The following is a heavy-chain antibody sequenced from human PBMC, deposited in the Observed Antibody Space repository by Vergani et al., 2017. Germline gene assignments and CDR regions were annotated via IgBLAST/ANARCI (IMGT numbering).Heavy chain of an antibody. CDR2: IKSDGSNT. CDR3: ARARXIETCYMSNWLDS. CDR1: GFSFNSYW. J-gene: IGHJ5*01. D-gene: IGHD3-9*01. V-gene: IGHV3-74*03. Sequence: DVHLAESGGGIFQPGGSLRLSCSASGFSFNSYWMHWVRQVPGKGLLWVSRIKSDGSNTAYADSVKGRFTISRDNAQNTLYLQMNSLRVEDTGVYYCARARXIETCYMSNWLDSWGQGTLVTVSS.